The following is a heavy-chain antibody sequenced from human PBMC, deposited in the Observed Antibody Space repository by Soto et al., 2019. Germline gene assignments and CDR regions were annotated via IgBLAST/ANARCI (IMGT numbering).Heavy chain of an antibody. CDR3: ARHVPAAGYYYGMDV. CDR1: GGTFSSYA. V-gene: IGHV1-69*12. J-gene: IGHJ6*02. D-gene: IGHD2-2*01. Sequence: QVQVVQSGAEVKKPGSSVKVSCKASGGTFSSYAVSWVRQAPGQGLEWMGGIIPIFGTADYAQKFQGRVTITADESTSTAYMELSSLRSEDTAVYYCARHVPAAGYYYGMDVWGQGTTVTVSS. CDR2: IIPIFGTA.